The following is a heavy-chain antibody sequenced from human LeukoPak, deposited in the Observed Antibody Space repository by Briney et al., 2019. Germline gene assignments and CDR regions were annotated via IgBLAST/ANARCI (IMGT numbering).Heavy chain of an antibody. CDR3: AKLRQRWLGCYYGMDG. CDR1: GFTFSNYG. Sequence: GGSLRLSCAASGFTFSNYGMHWVRQAPGKGLEWVAVISYEGSNKFYGDSVQGRFTISRDNSNNTLYLQMNSLRSEDTAVYYCAKLRQRWLGCYYGMDGWGKGTTVTVSS. CDR2: ISYEGSNK. V-gene: IGHV3-30*18. J-gene: IGHJ6*04. D-gene: IGHD5-12*01.